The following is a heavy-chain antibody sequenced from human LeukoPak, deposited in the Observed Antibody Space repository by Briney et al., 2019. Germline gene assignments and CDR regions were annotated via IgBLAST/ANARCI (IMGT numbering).Heavy chain of an antibody. D-gene: IGHD1-26*01. CDR1: GFTFSSDW. CDR3: ARKGIVGATKEGYYFDY. CDR2: IKQDGSEK. V-gene: IGHV3-7*01. Sequence: GGSLRLSCAASGFTFSSDWMSWVRQGPGKGLERVANIKQDGSEKSYVDSVKGRFTISRDNAKNSLYLQMNSLRAEDTAVYYCARKGIVGATKEGYYFDYWGQGTLVTVSS. J-gene: IGHJ4*02.